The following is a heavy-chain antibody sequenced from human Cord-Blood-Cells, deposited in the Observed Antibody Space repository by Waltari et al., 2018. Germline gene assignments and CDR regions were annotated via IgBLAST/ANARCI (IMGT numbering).Heavy chain of an antibody. Sequence: EVQLLESGGGLVQPGGSLRLSCAASGFTFSSYAMSWVRQAPGKGLEWVSAISGSGGSTYYAGSVKGRFTISRDNSKNTLYLQMNSLRAEDTAVYYCAKDFSNWGIPHDYWGQGTLVTVSS. D-gene: IGHD7-27*01. CDR3: AKDFSNWGIPHDY. V-gene: IGHV3-23*01. CDR2: ISGSGGST. CDR1: GFTFSSYA. J-gene: IGHJ4*02.